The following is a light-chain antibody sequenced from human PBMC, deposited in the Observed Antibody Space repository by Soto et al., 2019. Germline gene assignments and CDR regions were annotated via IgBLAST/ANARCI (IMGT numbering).Light chain of an antibody. CDR1: SGDVGGYNY. CDR2: EVS. CDR3: SSYTSSSTRV. J-gene: IGLJ1*01. V-gene: IGLV2-14*01. Sequence: QSVLTQPASVSGSPVQSITISFTGTSGDVGGYNYVSWYQQHPGKAPKLMIYEVSNRPSGVSNRFSGSKSGNTASLTISGLQAEDEADYYCSSYTSSSTRVFGTGTKVTVL.